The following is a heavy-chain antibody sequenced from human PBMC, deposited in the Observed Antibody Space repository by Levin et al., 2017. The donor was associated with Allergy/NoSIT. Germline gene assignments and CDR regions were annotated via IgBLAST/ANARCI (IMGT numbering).Heavy chain of an antibody. Sequence: SCAASGFTFSSYSMNWVRQAPGKGLEWVSYLSSSSSTIYYADSVKGRFTISRDNAKNSLYLQMNSLRAEDTAVYYCARDRPRANSYAHGDYWGQGTLVTVSS. CDR3: ARDRPRANSYAHGDY. CDR1: GFTFSSYS. D-gene: IGHD5-18*01. CDR2: LSSSSSTI. V-gene: IGHV3-48*01. J-gene: IGHJ4*02.